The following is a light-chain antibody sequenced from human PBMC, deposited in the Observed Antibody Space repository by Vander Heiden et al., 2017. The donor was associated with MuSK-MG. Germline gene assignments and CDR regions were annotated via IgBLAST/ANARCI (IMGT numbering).Light chain of an antibody. CDR2: VNRDGSH. V-gene: IGLV4-69*01. CDR3: PTWGSAV. J-gene: IGLJ3*02. CDR1: GGNSSRA. Sequence: QLVLTQSPSASASLGASVKFTCTLSGGNSSRAIAWHQQRPGTGPRYLVKVNRDGSHSRGDGIPAPFSGSGSGAERYLTISSLQAEDEADYYCPTWGSAVFGGGTKLTVL.